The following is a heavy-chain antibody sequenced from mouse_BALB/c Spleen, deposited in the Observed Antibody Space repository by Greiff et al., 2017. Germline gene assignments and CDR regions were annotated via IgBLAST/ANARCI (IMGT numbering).Heavy chain of an antibody. CDR2: IHYSGST. Sequence: EVQLQESGPDLVKPSQSLSLTCTVTGYSFTSGYSCQWIRQSPGNQLEWMVFIHYSGSTNYNTSLKSRISITRDTSKNQFFLQLNTVTTEDTATYACARDTSYAMDYWGQGTSVTVSS. CDR1: GYSFTSGYS. V-gene: IGHV3-1*02. J-gene: IGHJ4*01. CDR3: ARDTSYAMDY.